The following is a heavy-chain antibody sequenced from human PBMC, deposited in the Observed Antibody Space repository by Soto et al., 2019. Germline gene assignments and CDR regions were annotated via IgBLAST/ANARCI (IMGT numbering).Heavy chain of an antibody. Sequence: QVQLVESGGGVVQPARSLRLSCAASGFTFSSYGMHWVRQAPGKGLEWVAVISYDGSNKYYAASVKGCFTISRDNSKNARYLQMNSLRAKDTAVYYCARGIAYDDYGMDVWGQGTTVIVSS. V-gene: IGHV3-30*03. CDR3: ARGIAYDDYGMDV. J-gene: IGHJ6*02. CDR2: ISYDGSNK. D-gene: IGHD6-13*01. CDR1: GFTFSSYG.